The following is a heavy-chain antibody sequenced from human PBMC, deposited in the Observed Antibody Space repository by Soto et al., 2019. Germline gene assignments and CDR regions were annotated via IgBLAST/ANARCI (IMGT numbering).Heavy chain of an antibody. Sequence: QVHLVESGGGVVQPGRSLRLSCAASGFTFRTFAMHWVRQAPGKGLEWVAVISYDGIKGYYGDSVKGRFTVSRDNSKNTLYLQMNSLRPEDTAVYFCAKDYGQYRYSGLDVWGQATTVTVSS. CDR3: AKDYGQYRYSGLDV. CDR2: ISYDGIKG. D-gene: IGHD3-16*01. V-gene: IGHV3-30*18. CDR1: GFTFRTFA. J-gene: IGHJ6*02.